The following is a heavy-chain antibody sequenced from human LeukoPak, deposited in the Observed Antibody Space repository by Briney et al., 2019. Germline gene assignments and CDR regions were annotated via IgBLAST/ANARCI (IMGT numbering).Heavy chain of an antibody. CDR3: ARVGGIIEWLRQYYFDY. CDR2: ISSSSSYI. Sequence: GGSLRPSCAASGFTFSSYSMNWVRQAPGKGLEWVSSISSSSSYIYYADSVKGRFTISRDNAKNSLYLQMNSLRAEDTAVYYCARVGGIIEWLRQYYFDYWGQGTLVTVSS. J-gene: IGHJ4*02. D-gene: IGHD5-12*01. CDR1: GFTFSSYS. V-gene: IGHV3-21*01.